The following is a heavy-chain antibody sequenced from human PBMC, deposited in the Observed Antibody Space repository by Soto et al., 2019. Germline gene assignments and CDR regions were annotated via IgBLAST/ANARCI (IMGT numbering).Heavy chain of an antibody. V-gene: IGHV4-39*01. CDR2: IYYSGST. J-gene: IGHJ4*02. Sequence: SETLSLTCTVSGGSISSSSYYWGWIRQPPGKGLEWIGSIYYSGSTYYNPSLKSRVTISVDTSKNQFSLKLSSVTAADTAVYYCARTVYSPYYFDYWGQGTLVTVS. D-gene: IGHD2-21*01. CDR1: GGSISSSSYY. CDR3: ARTVYSPYYFDY.